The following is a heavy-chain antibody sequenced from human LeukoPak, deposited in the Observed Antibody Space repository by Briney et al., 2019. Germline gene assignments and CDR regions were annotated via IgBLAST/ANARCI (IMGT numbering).Heavy chain of an antibody. CDR1: GGSISSSSYY. CDR3: ARRVYGDNQNPYFDY. D-gene: IGHD5/OR15-5a*01. V-gene: IGHV4-39*01. J-gene: IGHJ4*02. CDR2: IYYSGST. Sequence: PSETLSLTCTVSGGSISSSSYYWGWIRQPPGKGLEWIGSIYYSGSTYYNPSLKSRVTISVDTSKNQFSLKLSSVTAADTAVYYCARRVYGDNQNPYFDYWGQGTLVTVSS.